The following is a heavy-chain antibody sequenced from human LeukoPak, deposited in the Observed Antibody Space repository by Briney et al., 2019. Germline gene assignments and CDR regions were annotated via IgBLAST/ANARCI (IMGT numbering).Heavy chain of an antibody. V-gene: IGHV4-4*07. CDR1: GVSISIYY. D-gene: IGHD3-10*01. CDR2: IYTSGST. J-gene: IGHJ6*02. Sequence: SETLSLTCTVSGVSISIYYWSWIRQPAGKGLEWIGRIYTSGSTNYNPSLNSRVTMSVDTSKNQFSLKLSSVTAADTAVYYCARGFGIRFGELLYYYGMDVWGQGTTVTVSS. CDR3: ARGFGIRFGELLYYYGMDV.